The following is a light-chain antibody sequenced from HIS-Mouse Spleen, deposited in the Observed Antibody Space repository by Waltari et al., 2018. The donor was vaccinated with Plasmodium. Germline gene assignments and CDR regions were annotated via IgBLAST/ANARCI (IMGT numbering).Light chain of an antibody. J-gene: IGLJ3*02. CDR2: EDS. V-gene: IGLV3-10*01. CDR3: YSTDSSGNHRV. Sequence: SYELTQPPSVSVSPGQTARITCSGDALPKKYAYWYQQKSGQPPVLVIYEDSKRPSGRPERCSGSSSGTMATLTNSGAQVEDEADYYGYSTDSSGNHRVFGGGTKLSVL. CDR1: ALPKKY.